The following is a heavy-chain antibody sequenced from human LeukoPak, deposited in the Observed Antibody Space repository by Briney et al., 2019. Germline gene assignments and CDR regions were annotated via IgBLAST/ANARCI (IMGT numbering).Heavy chain of an antibody. Sequence: GGSLRLSCAASGFTFSTYGINWVRQAPGKGLEWVSYISSSGSTIYYADSVKGRFTISRDNAKNSLYLQMNGLRAEDTAVYYCARGSGSYYKYWGQGTLVTVSS. CDR1: GFTFSTYG. CDR3: ARGSGSYYKY. J-gene: IGHJ4*02. CDR2: ISSSGSTI. V-gene: IGHV3-48*04. D-gene: IGHD1-26*01.